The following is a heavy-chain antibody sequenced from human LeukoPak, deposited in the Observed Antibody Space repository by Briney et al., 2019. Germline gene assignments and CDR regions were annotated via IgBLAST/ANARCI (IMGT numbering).Heavy chain of an antibody. V-gene: IGHV4-34*01. CDR3: ARGTPWDVLRYFGYYYGMDV. CDR1: GGSFSGYY. D-gene: IGHD3-9*01. CDR2: INHSGST. J-gene: IGHJ6*04. Sequence: SETLSLTCAVYGGSFSGYYRSWIRQPPGKGLEWIGEINHSGSTNYNPSLKSRVTISVDTSKNQFSLKLSSVTAADTAVYYCARGTPWDVLRYFGYYYGMDVWGKGTTVTVSS.